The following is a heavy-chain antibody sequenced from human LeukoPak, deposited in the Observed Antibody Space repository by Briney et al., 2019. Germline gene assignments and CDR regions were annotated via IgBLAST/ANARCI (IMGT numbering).Heavy chain of an antibody. D-gene: IGHD2-2*01. CDR1: GFSFRSYG. J-gene: IGHJ4*02. CDR2: IPSDESYK. V-gene: IGHV3-30*02. Sequence: GGSLRLSCEASGFSFRSYGLHWVRQAPGKGLEWVAFIPSDESYKSYTPSVRGRFTISRDNSKSTLYLQMNSLRSEDTAVYYCAKDFRVVVPAASGRRPFDYWGQGTLVTVSS. CDR3: AKDFRVVVPAASGRRPFDY.